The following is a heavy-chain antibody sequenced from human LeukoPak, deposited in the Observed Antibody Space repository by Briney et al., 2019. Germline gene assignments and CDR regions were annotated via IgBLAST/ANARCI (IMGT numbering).Heavy chain of an antibody. Sequence: GGSLRLACAASGFTFSSFWMSWVRQAPGKGLEWVANIKQDGSEKYYVDSLKGRFTISRDNAKNSLYLQMNSLRAEDTAVYYCARPRVITHYFDYWGQGTLVTVSS. CDR2: IKQDGSEK. D-gene: IGHD3-22*01. J-gene: IGHJ4*02. CDR1: GFTFSSFW. CDR3: ARPRVITHYFDY. V-gene: IGHV3-7*01.